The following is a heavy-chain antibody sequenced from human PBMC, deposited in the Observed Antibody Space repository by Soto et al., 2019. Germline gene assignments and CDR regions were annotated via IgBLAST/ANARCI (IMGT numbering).Heavy chain of an antibody. CDR1: GFTFSSYA. J-gene: IGHJ4*02. D-gene: IGHD6-6*01. Sequence: QVQLVESGGGVVQPGKSLRLSCAASGFTFSSYAMHWARQAPGKGLEWVTVISIRGGDEYYAESVRGRFTISRDDSKKTLYLQMGSLRVEDTAVYYCARGTIVARQHLDYWGQGTLVTVSS. V-gene: IGHV3-30*03. CDR2: ISIRGGDE. CDR3: ARGTIVARQHLDY.